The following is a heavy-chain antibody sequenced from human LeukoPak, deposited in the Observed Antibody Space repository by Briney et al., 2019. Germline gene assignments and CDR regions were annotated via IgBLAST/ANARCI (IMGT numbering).Heavy chain of an antibody. CDR2: ISGSGGST. Sequence: GSLRLSCAASGFTFSSYAMSWVRQAPGKGLEWVSAISGSGGSTYYADSVKGRFTISRDNSKNTLYLQMNSLRAEDTAVYYCFPKPYRYIRDYWGQGTLVTVSS. CDR1: GFTFSSYA. D-gene: IGHD3-16*02. CDR3: FPKPYRYIRDY. J-gene: IGHJ4*02. V-gene: IGHV3-23*01.